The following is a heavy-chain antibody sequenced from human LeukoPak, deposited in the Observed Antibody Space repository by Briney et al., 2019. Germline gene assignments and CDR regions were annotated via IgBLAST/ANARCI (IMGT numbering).Heavy chain of an antibody. CDR1: GGSISSGDYY. CDR3: ARGNRSYGDYIFDY. Sequence: SETLSLTCTVSGGSISSGDYYWSWIRQPPGKGLEWIGYIYYGGSTYYNPSLKSRVTISVDTSKNQFSLKLSSVTAADTAVYYCARGNRSYGDYIFDYWGQGTLVTVSS. J-gene: IGHJ4*02. D-gene: IGHD4-17*01. V-gene: IGHV4-30-4*01. CDR2: IYYGGST.